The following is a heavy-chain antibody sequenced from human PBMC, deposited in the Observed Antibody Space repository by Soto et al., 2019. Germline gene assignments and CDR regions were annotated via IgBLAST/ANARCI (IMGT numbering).Heavy chain of an antibody. CDR2: IIPVFGTA. J-gene: IGHJ6*02. CDR1: GGTLSNYG. Sequence: QVQLVQSGAEVKKPGSSVKVSCKASGGTLSNYGISGVRQAPGQGLEWMGGIIPVFGTANYAQKFQGRVTITADESTGTVYMEVSSLRSEDTAVYYCARGDATKIVVTTYYGMDVWGQGTTVTVSS. V-gene: IGHV1-69*12. D-gene: IGHD4-17*01. CDR3: ARGDATKIVVTTYYGMDV.